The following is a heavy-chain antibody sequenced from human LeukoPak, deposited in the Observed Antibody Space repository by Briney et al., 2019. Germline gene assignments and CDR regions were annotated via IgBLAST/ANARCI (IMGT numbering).Heavy chain of an antibody. CDR3: ARQYYDNTGYYYFDY. V-gene: IGHV4-39*01. J-gene: IGHJ4*02. D-gene: IGHD3-22*01. CDR1: GGAITGSTYY. CDR2: MYYSGST. Sequence: SETLSLTCTVSGGAITGSTYYWGWIRQPPGKGLEWIGSMYYSGSTYYKPSLKSRVTISADTSKNQFSLELSSVTAADTAVYYCARQYYDNTGYYYFDYWGQGILVTVSS.